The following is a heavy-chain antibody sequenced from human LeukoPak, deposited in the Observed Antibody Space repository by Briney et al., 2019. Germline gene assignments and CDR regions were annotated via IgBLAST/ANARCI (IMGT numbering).Heavy chain of an antibody. J-gene: IGHJ4*02. V-gene: IGHV3-7*01. Sequence: GGSLRLSCAASEFTFSSYWMSWVRQAPGKGLEWVASIRQDGSEKYYVDSVKGRVTISRDNAKNSLYLQMNSLRAEDTAVYYCARVFGAGYSDYWGQGTLVTVSS. CDR2: IRQDGSEK. D-gene: IGHD4/OR15-4a*01. CDR3: ARVFGAGYSDY. CDR1: EFTFSSYW.